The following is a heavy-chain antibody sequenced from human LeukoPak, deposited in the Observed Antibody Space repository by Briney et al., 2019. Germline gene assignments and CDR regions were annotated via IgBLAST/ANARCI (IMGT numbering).Heavy chain of an antibody. CDR1: GFTFSSYA. CDR2: ISGSGGST. D-gene: IGHD6-6*01. Sequence: GGSLRLSCAASGFTFSSYAMNWVRQAPGKGLEWVSAISGSGGSTYYADSVKGRFTISRDNSKNTLYLQVSSLRAEDTALYFCAKDNSRAARPHYLDYWGQGTLVTVSS. V-gene: IGHV3-23*01. J-gene: IGHJ4*02. CDR3: AKDNSRAARPHYLDY.